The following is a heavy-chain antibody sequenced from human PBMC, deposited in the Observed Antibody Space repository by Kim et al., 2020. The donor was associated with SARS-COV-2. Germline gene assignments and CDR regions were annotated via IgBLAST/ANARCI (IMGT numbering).Heavy chain of an antibody. CDR3: ARVCSGSYWGHFDY. V-gene: IGHV3-30*04. CDR1: GFTFSSYA. Sequence: GGSLRLSCAASGFTFSSYAMHWVRQAPGKGLEWVAVISYDGSNKYYADSVKGRFTISRDNSKNTLYLQMNSLRAEDTAVYYCARVCSGSYWGHFDYWGQGTLVTVSS. D-gene: IGHD3-10*02. J-gene: IGHJ4*02. CDR2: ISYDGSNK.